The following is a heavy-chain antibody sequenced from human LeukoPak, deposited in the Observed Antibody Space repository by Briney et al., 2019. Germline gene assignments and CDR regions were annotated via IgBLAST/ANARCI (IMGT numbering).Heavy chain of an antibody. V-gene: IGHV3-15*01. CDR3: TTDYYDSSGYYRHFDY. CDR2: IKSKTDGGTT. Sequence: GGPLRLSCAASGFTFSNAWMSWVRQAPGKGLEWVGRIKSKTDGGTTDYAAPVKGRFTISRDDSKNTLYLQMNSLKTEDTAVYYCTTDYYDSSGYYRHFDYWGQGTLVTVSS. D-gene: IGHD3-22*01. J-gene: IGHJ4*02. CDR1: GFTFSNAW.